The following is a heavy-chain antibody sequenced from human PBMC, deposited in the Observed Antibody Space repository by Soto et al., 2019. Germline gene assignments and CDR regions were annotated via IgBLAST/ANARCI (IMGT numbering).Heavy chain of an antibody. Sequence: QITLKESGPTLVNPTQTLTLTCTFSGFSLSTSGVGVGWIRQPPGKALEWLALIYWDDDKRYSPSLKSRLTITKDTSKNQVVLTMTNMDPVDTATYYCAHSGALRFLEWLLAPFDYWGQGTLVTVSS. D-gene: IGHD3-3*01. J-gene: IGHJ4*02. CDR1: GFSLSTSGVG. CDR3: AHSGALRFLEWLLAPFDY. CDR2: IYWDDDK. V-gene: IGHV2-5*02.